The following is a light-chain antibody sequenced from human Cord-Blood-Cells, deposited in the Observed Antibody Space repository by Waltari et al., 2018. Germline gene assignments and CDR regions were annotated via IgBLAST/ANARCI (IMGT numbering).Light chain of an antibody. CDR1: KLGDKY. J-gene: IGLJ2*01. CDR3: QAWDSSTDVV. Sequence: SYELTQPPSVSVSPGQTASITCPGDKLGDKYACWYQQKPGQSPVLVIYQDSKRPSGIPERVSGYNSGNTATLTISGTQAMDEADYYCQAWDSSTDVVFGGGTKLTVL. V-gene: IGLV3-1*01. CDR2: QDS.